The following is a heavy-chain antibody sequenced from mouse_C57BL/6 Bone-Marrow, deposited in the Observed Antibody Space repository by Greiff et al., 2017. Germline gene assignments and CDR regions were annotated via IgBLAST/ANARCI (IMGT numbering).Heavy chain of an antibody. D-gene: IGHD3-2*02. V-gene: IGHV1-52*01. CDR1: GYTFTSYW. CDR3: ARRTAQATCAMDY. Sequence: QVQLQQPGAELVRPGSSVKLSCKASGYTFTSYWMHWVKQRPIQGLEWIGNIDPSDSETHYNQKFKDKATLTVDKSSSTAYMQLSSLTSEDSAVYYCARRTAQATCAMDYWGQGTSVTVSA. J-gene: IGHJ4*01. CDR2: IDPSDSET.